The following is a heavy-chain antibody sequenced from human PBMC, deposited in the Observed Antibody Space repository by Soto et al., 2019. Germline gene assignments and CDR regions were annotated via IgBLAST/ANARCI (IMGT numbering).Heavy chain of an antibody. J-gene: IGHJ4*02. Sequence: ASVKVSCKASGYTFTSYAMHWVRQAPGQRLEWMGWINAGNGNTKYSQKFQGRVTITRDTSASTAYMELSSLRSEDTAVYYCARIPYSSSSNPYFDYWGQGPLVTVSS. CDR2: INAGNGNT. V-gene: IGHV1-3*01. CDR3: ARIPYSSSSNPYFDY. CDR1: GYTFTSYA. D-gene: IGHD6-6*01.